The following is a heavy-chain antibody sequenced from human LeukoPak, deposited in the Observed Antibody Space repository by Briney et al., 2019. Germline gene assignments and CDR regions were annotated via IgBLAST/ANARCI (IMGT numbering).Heavy chain of an antibody. CDR2: TYHSGST. CDR3: ARGKTYYDILTGYSPGYYYGMDV. CDR1: GGSISSSNW. J-gene: IGHJ6*02. D-gene: IGHD3-9*01. V-gene: IGHV4-4*02. Sequence: PSETLSLTCAVSGGSISSSNWWSWVRQPPGKGLEWIEETYHSGSTNYNPSLKSRVTISVDKSKNQFSLKLSSVTAADTAVYYCARGKTYYDILTGYSPGYYYGMDVWGQGTTVTVSS.